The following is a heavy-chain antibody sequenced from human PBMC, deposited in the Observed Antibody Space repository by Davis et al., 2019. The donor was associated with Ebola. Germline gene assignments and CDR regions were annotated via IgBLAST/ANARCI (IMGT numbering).Heavy chain of an antibody. V-gene: IGHV3-21*06. CDR3: ARRDGYYFDY. CDR1: GFTFSNHG. Sequence: GGSLRLSCAASGFTFSNHGMNWVRQAPGKGLEWVSSISSSSSYIYYADSVKGRFTISRDNVKNSLYLQMDSLRAEDTAVYYCARRDGYYFDYWGQGTLVTVSS. J-gene: IGHJ4*02. CDR2: ISSSSSYI. D-gene: IGHD6-25*01.